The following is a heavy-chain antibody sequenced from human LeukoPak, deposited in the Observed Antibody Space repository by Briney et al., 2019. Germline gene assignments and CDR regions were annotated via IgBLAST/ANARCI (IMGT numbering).Heavy chain of an antibody. CDR2: FYTSGST. Sequence: SETLSLTCTVSGGSISSGSYYWSWIRQPAGKGLEWIGRFYTSGSTNYNPSLKSRVTISVDTSENQFSLKLSSVTAADTAVYYCARDSWTGSGSYYFPTFDYWGQGTLVTVSS. V-gene: IGHV4-61*02. D-gene: IGHD1-26*01. CDR1: GGSISSGSYY. J-gene: IGHJ4*02. CDR3: ARDSWTGSGSYYFPTFDY.